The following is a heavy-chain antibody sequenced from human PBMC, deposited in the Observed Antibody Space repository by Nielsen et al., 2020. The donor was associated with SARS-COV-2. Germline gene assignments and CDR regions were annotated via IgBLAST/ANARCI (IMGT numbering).Heavy chain of an antibody. CDR1: GGSISSYY. V-gene: IGHV4-59*13. Sequence: SETLSLTCTVSGGSISSYYWSWIRQPPGKGLEWIGYIYYSGGTNYNPSLKSRVTISVDTSKNQFSLKLSSVTAADTAVYYCAMSPITMVRGVEGAFDIWGQGTMVTVSS. J-gene: IGHJ3*02. CDR2: IYYSGGT. CDR3: AMSPITMVRGVEGAFDI. D-gene: IGHD3-10*01.